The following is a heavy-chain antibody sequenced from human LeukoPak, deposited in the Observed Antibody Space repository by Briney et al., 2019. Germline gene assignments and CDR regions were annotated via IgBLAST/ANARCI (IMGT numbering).Heavy chain of an antibody. CDR3: AKAGTEDGCNIHFDH. CDR2: ISGSGRGT. Sequence: PGGSLRLSCAASGFTFSSYAMSWVRQAPGKGLEWVSAISGSGRGTYYADSVKGRFAISRDNSKNTVYLQMNSLRAEDTAVYYCAKAGTEDGCNIHFDHWGQGTLVTVSS. V-gene: IGHV3-23*01. D-gene: IGHD5-24*01. J-gene: IGHJ4*02. CDR1: GFTFSSYA.